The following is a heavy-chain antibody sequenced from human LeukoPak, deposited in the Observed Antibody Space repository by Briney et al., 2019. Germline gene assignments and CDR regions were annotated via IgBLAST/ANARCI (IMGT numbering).Heavy chain of an antibody. CDR3: ARDSIVLMVYAMPNWFDP. CDR1: GYTFTSYG. Sequence: ASVKLSCKASGYTFTSYGISWVRQAPGQGLEWMGWISAYNGDTNYAQKLPGRVTLTTDTSTSTTYVERRRLRSDDTAVYYCARDSIVLMVYAMPNWFDPWGQETLVTVSS. J-gene: IGHJ5*02. CDR2: ISAYNGDT. V-gene: IGHV1-18*01. D-gene: IGHD2-8*01.